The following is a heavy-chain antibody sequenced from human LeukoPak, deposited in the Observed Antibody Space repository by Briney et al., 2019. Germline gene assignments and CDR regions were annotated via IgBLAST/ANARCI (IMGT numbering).Heavy chain of an antibody. Sequence: GATVKISCKSSGYTITPHYMHWVRQAPGKGLEWVGRVDPEDGEIIYAEKFQGRLTISADTSTDTGFMELSSPESEDTAMYYCATTLRGWYLDVWGKGTTVIVTS. CDR2: VDPEDGEI. CDR3: ATTLRGWYLDV. D-gene: IGHD6-19*01. CDR1: GYTITPHY. V-gene: IGHV1-69-2*01. J-gene: IGHJ6*03.